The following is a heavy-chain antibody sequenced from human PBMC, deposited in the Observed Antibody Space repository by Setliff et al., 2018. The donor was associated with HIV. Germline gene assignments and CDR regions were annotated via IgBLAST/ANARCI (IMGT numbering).Heavy chain of an antibody. CDR3: ATYNWNFIVGY. CDR2: IYYSWST. CDR1: GGSISSSSYY. V-gene: IGHV4-39*07. J-gene: IGHJ4*02. D-gene: IGHD1-7*01. Sequence: SETLSLTCTVSGGSISSSSYYWGWIRQPPGKGLEWIGSIYYSWSTYYNPSLKSRVTISVDTSKNQFSLKLSSVTAADTAVYYCATYNWNFIVGYWGQGTLVIVS.